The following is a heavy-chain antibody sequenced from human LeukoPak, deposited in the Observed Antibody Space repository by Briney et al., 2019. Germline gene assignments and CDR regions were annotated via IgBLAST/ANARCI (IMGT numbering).Heavy chain of an antibody. Sequence: NHSETLSLTCTVSGGSISSSSYYWGWIRQPPGKGLEWIGSIYYSGSTYYNPSLKSRVTVSVDTSKNQFSLKLSSVTAADTAVYYCARDSMITFGGTHYMDVWGKGTTVTVSS. CDR1: GGSISSSSYY. CDR2: IYYSGST. D-gene: IGHD3-16*01. J-gene: IGHJ6*03. V-gene: IGHV4-39*07. CDR3: ARDSMITFGGTHYMDV.